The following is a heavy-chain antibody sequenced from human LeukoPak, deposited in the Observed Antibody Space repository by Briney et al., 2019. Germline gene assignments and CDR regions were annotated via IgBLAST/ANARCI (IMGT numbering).Heavy chain of an antibody. CDR2: ISSSGSTI. CDR1: GFTVSNNY. D-gene: IGHD5/OR15-5a*01. Sequence: PGGSLRLSCAASGFTVSNNYMRWVRQAPGKGLVWVSYISSSGSTIYYADSVKGRFTISRDNAKNSLYLQMNSLRAEDTAVYYCARYWRLRTDAFDIWGQGTMVTVSS. J-gene: IGHJ3*02. CDR3: ARYWRLRTDAFDI. V-gene: IGHV3-11*04.